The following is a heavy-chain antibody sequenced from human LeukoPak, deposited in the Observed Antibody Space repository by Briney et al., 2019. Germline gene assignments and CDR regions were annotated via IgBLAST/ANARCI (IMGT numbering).Heavy chain of an antibody. CDR2: IKNKADDGTT. D-gene: IGHD2-15*01. J-gene: IGHJ4*02. CDR1: GFTFSYAW. CDR3: FRHLVVPGAGADY. Sequence: GGSLRLSCAASGFTFSYAWMSRVRQAPGKGLEWVGRIKNKADDGTTDYAAPVKGRFTISRDDSKNTLYLQMDSLKTEDTAVYYCFRHLVVPGAGADYWGQGTLVTVSS. V-gene: IGHV3-15*01.